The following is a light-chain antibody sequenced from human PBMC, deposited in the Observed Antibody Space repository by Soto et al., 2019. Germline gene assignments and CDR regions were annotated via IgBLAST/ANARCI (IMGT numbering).Light chain of an antibody. CDR3: NSYAGSNNVVV. CDR1: SSDVGGYNY. Sequence: QSVLTQPPSASGSPGQSVTISCTGTSSDVGGYNYVSWYQQHPGKAPKLMIYEVTKRPSGVPDRFSGSKSGNTASLTVSGLQAEDEADYYCNSYAGSNNVVVFGGGTKLTVL. V-gene: IGLV2-8*01. CDR2: EVT. J-gene: IGLJ2*01.